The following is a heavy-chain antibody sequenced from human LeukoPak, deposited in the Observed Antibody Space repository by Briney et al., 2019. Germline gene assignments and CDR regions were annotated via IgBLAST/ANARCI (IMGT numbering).Heavy chain of an antibody. CDR1: GGSISSYY. V-gene: IGHV4-59*01. D-gene: IGHD6-13*01. J-gene: IGHJ6*02. Sequence: SETLSLTCTVSGGSISSYYWSWIRQPPGKGLEWIGYIYYSGSTNYNPSLKSRVTISVDTSKNQFSLKLSSVTAADTAVYYCARYPAAGTHDYYYYYGMDVWGQGTTVTVSS. CDR2: IYYSGST. CDR3: ARYPAAGTHDYYYYYGMDV.